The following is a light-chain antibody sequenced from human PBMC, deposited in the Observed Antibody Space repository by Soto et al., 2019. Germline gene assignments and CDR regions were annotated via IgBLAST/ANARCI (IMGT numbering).Light chain of an antibody. CDR2: EVS. J-gene: IGLJ2*01. CDR3: FSYTMSTSLL. V-gene: IGLV2-14*01. Sequence: QSVLTQPASVSGSPGQSITISCTGTSSDVGGYKYVSWYQQHPGKAPKLMIYEVSNRPSGVSNRFSGSKSGNTASLTISRLQAEDEADYYCFSYTMSTSLLFGGGTKLTVL. CDR1: SSDVGGYKY.